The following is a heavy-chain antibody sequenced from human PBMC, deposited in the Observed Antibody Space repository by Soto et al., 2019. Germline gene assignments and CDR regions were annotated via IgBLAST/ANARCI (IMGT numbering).Heavy chain of an antibody. D-gene: IGHD1-1*01. CDR1: GFKFDDYA. J-gene: IGHJ4*02. V-gene: IGHV3-20*04. CDR2: INWNSVNT. CDR3: ARGIDAYNFFDS. Sequence: EVQLVESGGRGVRPGGALRLSWAASGFKFDDYAMSGVRQAPGKGLEWVSGINWNSVNTGYVDSVKGRFTISRDNAKSSLYLQMNSLRAEDTALYYCARGIDAYNFFDSWGQGTLVTVYS.